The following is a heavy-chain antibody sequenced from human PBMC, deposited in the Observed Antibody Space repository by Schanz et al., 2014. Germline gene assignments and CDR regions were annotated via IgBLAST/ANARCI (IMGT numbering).Heavy chain of an antibody. CDR3: ARGYGDSPTDF. J-gene: IGHJ4*02. V-gene: IGHV1-69*04. D-gene: IGHD4-17*01. CDR2: IIPSLGLA. Sequence: QVQLVQSGAEVKKPGSSVKVSCKASGGTFSSFGINWVRQAPGQGLEWMGRIIPSLGLAKYEQKFQGRVTITADRSTSTAYMELSGLRSEDTAVYYCARGYGDSPTDFWGQGTLVTVSS. CDR1: GGTFSSFG.